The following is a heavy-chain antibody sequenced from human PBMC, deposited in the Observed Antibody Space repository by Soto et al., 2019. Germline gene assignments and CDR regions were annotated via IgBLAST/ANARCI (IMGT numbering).Heavy chain of an antibody. CDR2: IYHSERT. V-gene: IGHV4-39*02. Sequence: SETLSLTCPVSGGSISSRNFYWGWIRQPPGKGLEWIGSIYHSERTYYNPSLKSRVTISVDTSKNHFSLSLSSLTASDTAVYYCARGGEAVDDYWGQGTLVNVSS. J-gene: IGHJ4*02. CDR3: ARGGEAVDDY. CDR1: GGSISSRNFY. D-gene: IGHD3-16*01.